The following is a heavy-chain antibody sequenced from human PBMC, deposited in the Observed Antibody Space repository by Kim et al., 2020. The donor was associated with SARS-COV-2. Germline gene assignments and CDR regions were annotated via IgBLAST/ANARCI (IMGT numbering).Heavy chain of an antibody. CDR3: ARRPRSPAIVVGALDAFDI. V-gene: IGHV4-34*01. Sequence: SETLSLTCAVYGGSFSGYYWSWIRQPPGKGLEWIGEINHSGSTNYNPSLKSRVTISVDTSKNQFSLKLSSVTAADTAVYYCARRPRSPAIVVGALDAFDIWGQGTMVTVSS. CDR1: GGSFSGYY. D-gene: IGHD2-21*01. J-gene: IGHJ3*02. CDR2: INHSGST.